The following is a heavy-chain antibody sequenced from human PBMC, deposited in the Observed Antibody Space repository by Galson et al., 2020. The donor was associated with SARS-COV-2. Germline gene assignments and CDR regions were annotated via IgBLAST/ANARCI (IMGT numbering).Heavy chain of an antibody. D-gene: IGHD3-22*01. CDR3: ASGPSTMIVVFIRGYCCDY. V-gene: IGHV1-2*02. J-gene: IGHJ4*02. Sequence: ASVKVSCKASGYTFTGYYMHWVRQAPGQGLEWMGWINPNSGGTNYAQKFQGRVTMTRDTTISTAYMELSRLRTDDTAVYYCASGPSTMIVVFIRGYCCDYWGQGTLGTVSS. CDR2: INPNSGGT. CDR1: GYTFTGYY.